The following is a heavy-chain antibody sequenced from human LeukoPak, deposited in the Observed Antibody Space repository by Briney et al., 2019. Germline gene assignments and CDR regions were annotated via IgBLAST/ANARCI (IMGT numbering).Heavy chain of an antibody. CDR2: IYSGGST. D-gene: IGHD4-17*01. J-gene: IGHJ4*02. CDR3: ARDVTVTPFRFDY. V-gene: IGHV3-66*01. Sequence: GGSLRLSCAASGFTVSSNYMSWVRQAPGKGLEWVSVIYSGGSTYYADSVKGRFTISRDNSKNTLYLQMNSLRAEDTAVYYCARDVTVTPFRFDYWGQGTLVTVSS. CDR1: GFTVSSNY.